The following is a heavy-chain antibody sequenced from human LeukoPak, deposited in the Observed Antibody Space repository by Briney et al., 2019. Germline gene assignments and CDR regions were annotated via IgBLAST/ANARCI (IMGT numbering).Heavy chain of an antibody. Sequence: SVKVSCKASGGTFSSYAISWVRQAPGQGLEWMGGIIPIFGTANYAQKFQGRVTITTDESTSTAYMELSSLRSEDTAVYHCAVRGPYSSSRYSEVDYWGQGTLVTVSS. V-gene: IGHV1-69*05. J-gene: IGHJ4*02. CDR1: GGTFSSYA. CDR3: AVRGPYSSSRYSEVDY. CDR2: IIPIFGTA. D-gene: IGHD6-13*01.